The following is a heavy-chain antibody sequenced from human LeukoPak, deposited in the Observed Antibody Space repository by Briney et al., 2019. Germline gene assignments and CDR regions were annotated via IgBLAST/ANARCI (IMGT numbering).Heavy chain of an antibody. Sequence: ASVKVSCKASGYTLTSYGISWVRQAPGQGLEWMGWISAYNGVTNYTQKLQGRVTMTTDTSTSTAYMELRSLRSDDTAVYYCARMSYGSGTNWLDPWGQGTLATVSS. CDR3: ARMSYGSGTNWLDP. J-gene: IGHJ5*02. CDR2: ISAYNGVT. CDR1: GYTLTSYG. V-gene: IGHV1-18*01. D-gene: IGHD3-10*01.